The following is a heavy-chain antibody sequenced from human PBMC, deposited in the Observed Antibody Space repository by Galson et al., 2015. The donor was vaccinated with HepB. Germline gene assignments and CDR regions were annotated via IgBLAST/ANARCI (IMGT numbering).Heavy chain of an antibody. CDR2: ISSSSRYI. V-gene: IGHV3-21*01. J-gene: IGHJ6*02. D-gene: IGHD4-11*01. Sequence: SLRLSCAASGFTFSSYNMNWVRQAPGKGLEWVSSISSSSRYIYYADSVKGRFTISRDNAKNSLYLQMNSLRAEDTAVYYCARDFDYRGLFYGMDVWGQGTTVTLSS. CDR1: GFTFSSYN. CDR3: ARDFDYRGLFYGMDV.